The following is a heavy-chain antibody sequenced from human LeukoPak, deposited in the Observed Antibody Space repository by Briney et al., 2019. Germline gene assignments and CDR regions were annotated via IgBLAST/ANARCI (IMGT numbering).Heavy chain of an antibody. CDR2: ISASGP. V-gene: IGHV3-23*01. Sequence: GGSLRLSCAASGFTFSSYAMTWVRQAPGKGLEWVSTISASGPYYADAVRGRFTISRDNSRNTLSLQMDSLRAEDTAVYYCAKDHESDGYPCPDHWGLGTLVTVSS. CDR3: AKDHESDGYPCPDH. J-gene: IGHJ4*02. CDR1: GFTFSSYA. D-gene: IGHD3-22*01.